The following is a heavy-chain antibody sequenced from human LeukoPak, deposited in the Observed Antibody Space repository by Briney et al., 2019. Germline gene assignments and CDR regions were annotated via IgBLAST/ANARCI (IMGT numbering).Heavy chain of an antibody. CDR2: ISWNSGSI. D-gene: IGHD3-22*01. CDR1: GFTFDDYA. Sequence: PGGSLRLSCAASGFTFDDYAMHWVRQAPGKGLEWVSGISWNSGSIGYADSVKGRFTISRDNSKNTLYLQMNSLRAEDTAVYYCARTESSGYYLTYYFDYWGQGTLVTVSS. J-gene: IGHJ4*02. CDR3: ARTESSGYYLTYYFDY. V-gene: IGHV3-9*01.